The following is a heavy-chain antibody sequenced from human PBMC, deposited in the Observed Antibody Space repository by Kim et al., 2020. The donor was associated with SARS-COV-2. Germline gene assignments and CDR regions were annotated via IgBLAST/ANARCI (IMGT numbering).Heavy chain of an antibody. CDR2: T. D-gene: IGHD2-8*02. Sequence: TTDNPPPKSRVPISVATSKNQFSLKLSSVTAADTAVYYCARDGGVGYFDYWGQGTLVTVSS. J-gene: IGHJ4*02. CDR3: ARDGGVGYFDY. V-gene: IGHV4-59*01.